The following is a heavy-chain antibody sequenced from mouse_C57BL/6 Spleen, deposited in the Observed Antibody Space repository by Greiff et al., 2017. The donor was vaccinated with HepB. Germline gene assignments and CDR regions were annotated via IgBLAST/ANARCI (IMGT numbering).Heavy chain of an antibody. J-gene: IGHJ2*01. CDR1: GFTFSSYT. CDR3: ASLSGTGFDY. CDR2: ISGGGGNT. V-gene: IGHV5-9*01. D-gene: IGHD4-1*01. Sequence: EVKVVESGGGLVKPGGSLKLSCAASGFTFSSYTMSWVRQTPEKRLEWVATISGGGGNTYYPDSVKGRFTISRDNAKNTLYLQMSSLRSEDTALYYCASLSGTGFDYWGQGTTLTVSS.